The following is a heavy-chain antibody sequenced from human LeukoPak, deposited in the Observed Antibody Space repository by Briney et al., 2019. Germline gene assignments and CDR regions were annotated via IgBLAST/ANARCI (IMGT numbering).Heavy chain of an antibody. V-gene: IGHV3-9*01. J-gene: IGHJ4*02. Sequence: GGSLRLSCAVSGFTFEDYAMHWVRQAPGKGLDWVAAISWNSGSINYADSVKGRFTISRDNAKNSLYLQMNSLRAEDTAFYYRVKERSRTGYFDYWGQGTLVTVSS. CDR3: VKERSRTGYFDY. CDR2: ISWNSGSI. CDR1: GFTFEDYA. D-gene: IGHD2-2*01.